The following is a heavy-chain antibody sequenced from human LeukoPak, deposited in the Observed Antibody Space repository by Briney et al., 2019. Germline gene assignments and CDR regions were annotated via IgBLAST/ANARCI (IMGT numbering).Heavy chain of an antibody. CDR1: GGSISSYY. J-gene: IGHJ4*02. CDR3: AREGFYGKIDY. Sequence: SETLSPTCTVSGGSISSYYWSWIRQPPGKGLEWIGYIYYSGSTNYNPSLKSRVTISVDTSKNQFSLKLSSVTAADTAVYYCAREGFYGKIDYWGQGTLVTVSS. CDR2: IYYSGST. V-gene: IGHV4-59*01. D-gene: IGHD4-17*01.